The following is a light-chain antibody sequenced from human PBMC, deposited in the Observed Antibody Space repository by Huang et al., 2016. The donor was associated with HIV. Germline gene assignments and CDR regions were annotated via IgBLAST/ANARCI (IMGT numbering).Light chain of an antibody. CDR2: GAS. V-gene: IGKV3-15*01. Sequence: EIVMTQSPATLSVSPGESATLSCRASQSVGTNLGWYQQKPGQAPRLLIYGASNRATGIPARFSGRGSGTEFTLTISSLQSEDFAVYYCEQYNNWPPEITFGGGTKVEIK. CDR1: QSVGTN. J-gene: IGKJ4*01. CDR3: EQYNNWPPEIT.